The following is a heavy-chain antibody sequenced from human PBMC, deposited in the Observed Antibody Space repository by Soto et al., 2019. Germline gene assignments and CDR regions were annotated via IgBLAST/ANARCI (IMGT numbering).Heavy chain of an antibody. J-gene: IGHJ4*02. CDR3: HSTKDHGGGTALDED. D-gene: IGHD2-2*01. CDR1: GFTFSSYE. CDR2: ISSSGTTI. Sequence: EMQLVESGGGLVQPGGSLRLSCAASGFTFSSYEMNWVRQAPGKGLEWVSYISSSGTTIYYADSVKGRFTISRDNAKNSLYLQMNSLRAEDTAVYYCHSTKDHGGGTALDEDWGQGTLVTVSS. V-gene: IGHV3-48*03.